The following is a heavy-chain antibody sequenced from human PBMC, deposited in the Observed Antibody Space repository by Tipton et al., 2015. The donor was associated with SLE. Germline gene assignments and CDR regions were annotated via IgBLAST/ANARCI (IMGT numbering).Heavy chain of an antibody. CDR3: ASTFATGY. CDR1: GFAFSTHW. V-gene: IGHV3-74*01. J-gene: IGHJ4*02. D-gene: IGHD1-1*01. Sequence: SLRLSCVASGFAFSTHWIHWVRQAPRKGLVWVSSVSSDATTTTYADSVKGRFTTSRDNAKNTVYLQMSSLRAEDTAVYYCASTFATGYWGQGMLVTVSS. CDR2: VSSDATTT.